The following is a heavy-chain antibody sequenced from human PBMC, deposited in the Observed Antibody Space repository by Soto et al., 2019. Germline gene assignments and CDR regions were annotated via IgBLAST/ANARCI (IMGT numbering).Heavy chain of an antibody. J-gene: IGHJ1*01. CDR3: AALYSSSWDFQH. Sequence: ASVKVSCKASGFTFTSSAMQWVRQARGQRLEWIGWIVVGSGNTNYAQKFQERVTITRDMSTSTAYMELSSLRSEDTAVYYCAALYSSSWDFQHWGQGTRVTVSS. CDR1: GFTFTSSA. D-gene: IGHD6-13*01. V-gene: IGHV1-58*02. CDR2: IVVGSGNT.